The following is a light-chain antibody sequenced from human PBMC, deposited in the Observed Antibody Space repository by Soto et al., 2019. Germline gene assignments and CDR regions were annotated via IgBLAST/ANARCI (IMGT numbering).Light chain of an antibody. J-gene: IGKJ1*01. V-gene: IGKV1-27*01. CDR1: QGIGNY. Sequence: DTQLILSLSSLSASVVDIFTITFLASQGIGNYLAWYQQKPGRVPKLLIYAASTLQLGVPSRFSGSGSGTDFTLTISSLQPEDVATYYGQRTYNAPRTCGQGNTVDIK. CDR3: QRTYNAPRT. CDR2: AAS.